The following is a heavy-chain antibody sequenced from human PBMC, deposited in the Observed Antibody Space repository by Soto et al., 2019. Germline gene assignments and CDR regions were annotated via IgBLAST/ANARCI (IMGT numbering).Heavy chain of an antibody. CDR3: ARGYSSSWYGQYYYYYYGMDV. J-gene: IGHJ6*02. Sequence: ASVTVSCTSAGYTFTGYYMHWVRQAPGQGLEWMGWINPNSGGTNYAQKFQGWVTMTRDTSISTAYMELSRLRSDDTAVYYCARGYSSSWYGQYYYYYYGMDVWGQGTTVTVSS. D-gene: IGHD6-13*01. CDR1: GYTFTGYY. CDR2: INPNSGGT. V-gene: IGHV1-2*04.